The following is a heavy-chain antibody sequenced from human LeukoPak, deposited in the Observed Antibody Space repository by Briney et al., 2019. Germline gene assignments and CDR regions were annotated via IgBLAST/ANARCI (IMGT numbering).Heavy chain of an antibody. V-gene: IGHV3-48*01. CDR2: ISSSSSTI. CDR3: AGDRSSWMSYYYYYMDV. D-gene: IGHD6-13*01. CDR1: GFTFSSYS. J-gene: IGHJ6*03. Sequence: GGSLRLSCAASGFTFSSYSMNWVRQAPGKGLEWVSYISSSSSTIYYADSVKGRFTISRDNAKNSLYLQMNSLRAEDTAVYYCAGDRSSWMSYYYYYMDVWGKGTTVTVSS.